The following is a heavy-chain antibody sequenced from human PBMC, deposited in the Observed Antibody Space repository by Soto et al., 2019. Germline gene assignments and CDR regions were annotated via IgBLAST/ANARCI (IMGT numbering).Heavy chain of an antibody. CDR1: GFTFSDYW. J-gene: IGHJ4*02. Sequence: EVQLVESGGGLVQPGGSLGLSCTASGFTFSDYWMSGVRQVPGKGLVWVSRISGEGSSTNYADAVKVRSTIAREKAKSTVYLQMYSLRVEDTAVYYCVRGSNAWSGMDYWGQGILVTVS. V-gene: IGHV3-74*01. CDR3: VRGSNAWSGMDY. CDR2: ISGEGSST. D-gene: IGHD3-16*01.